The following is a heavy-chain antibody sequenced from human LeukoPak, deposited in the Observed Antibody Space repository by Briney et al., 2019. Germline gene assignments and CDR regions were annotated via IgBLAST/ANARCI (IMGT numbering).Heavy chain of an antibody. D-gene: IGHD3-10*01. V-gene: IGHV4-4*02. CDR1: GGSISSSNW. CDR3: ARGYRSRGRFGGADFDY. J-gene: IGHJ4*02. Sequence: SGTLSLTCAVSGGSISSSNWWSWVRQPPGKGLEWIGEIYHSGSTNYNPSLKSRVTISVDKSKNQFSLKLNSVTAADTAVYYCARGYRSRGRFGGADFDYWGQGTLVTVSS. CDR2: IYHSGST.